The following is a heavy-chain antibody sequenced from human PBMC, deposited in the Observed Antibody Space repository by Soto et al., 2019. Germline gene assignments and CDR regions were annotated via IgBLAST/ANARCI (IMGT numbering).Heavy chain of an antibody. CDR3: ARTFYGSGSFWVMYV. Sequence: GPTLVNPTQTLTLTCTFSGFSLSTSRMCVSWIRQPPGKALEWLALIDWDDDKYYSTSLKTRLTISKDTSKNQVVLTMTNMDPVDTATYYCARTFYGSGSFWVMYVSAQGTTVTGSS. V-gene: IGHV2-70*01. CDR2: IDWDDDK. CDR1: GFSLSTSRMC. D-gene: IGHD3-10*01. J-gene: IGHJ6*02.